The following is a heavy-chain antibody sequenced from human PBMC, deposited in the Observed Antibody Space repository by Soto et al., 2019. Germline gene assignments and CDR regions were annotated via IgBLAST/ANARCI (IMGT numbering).Heavy chain of an antibody. V-gene: IGHV4-30-2*01. CDR2: IYHSGRT. CDR3: ARGERLRLNWFDP. CDR1: GGSISSGGYS. Sequence: QLQLQESGSGLVKPSQTLSLTCAVSGGSISSGGYSWSWIRQPPGKGLEWIGHIYHSGRTYYNPSLKSRVPISVDRSKNQFSLKLSSVTAADTAVYYWARGERLRLNWFDPWGQGTLVTVSS. D-gene: IGHD3-16*01. J-gene: IGHJ5*02.